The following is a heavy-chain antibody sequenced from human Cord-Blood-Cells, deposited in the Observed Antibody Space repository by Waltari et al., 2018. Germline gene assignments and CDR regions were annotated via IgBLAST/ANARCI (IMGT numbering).Heavy chain of an antibody. D-gene: IGHD1-26*01. CDR3: ARQTGYRGSYPDY. V-gene: IGHV1-69*01. Sequence: QVQLVQSGAEVKKPGSSVKVSCKASGGTFSSYAISWVRQAPGQGLEWMGGIIPIFGTGNYATKCQGRVTITADESTSTAYMELGSLRSEDTAVYYCARQTGYRGSYPDYWGQGTLVTVSS. CDR1: GGTFSSYA. CDR2: IIPIFGTG. J-gene: IGHJ4*02.